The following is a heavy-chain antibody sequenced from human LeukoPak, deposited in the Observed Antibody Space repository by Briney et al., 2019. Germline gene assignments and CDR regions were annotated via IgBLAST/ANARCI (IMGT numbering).Heavy chain of an antibody. Sequence: GGSLRLSCAASGFTFSSYEMNWVRQAPGKGLEWVSAISGSGGSTYYADSVKGRFTISRDNSKNTLYLQMNSLRAEDTAVYYCAPRVSYYDSSDRGYFDYWGQGTLVTVSS. V-gene: IGHV3-23*01. CDR1: GFTFSSYE. J-gene: IGHJ4*02. D-gene: IGHD3-22*01. CDR3: APRVSYYDSSDRGYFDY. CDR2: ISGSGGST.